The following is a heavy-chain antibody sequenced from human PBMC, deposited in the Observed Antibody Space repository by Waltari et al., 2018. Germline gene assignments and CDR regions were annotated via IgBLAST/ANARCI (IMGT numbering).Heavy chain of an antibody. CDR3: ARDASIATAGTDVFDI. CDR2: INSKRGDT. V-gene: IGHV1-2*02. J-gene: IGHJ3*02. D-gene: IGHD6-13*01. Sequence: QLHLVPSGAELKKPGASVKVSYKASGYTFTGHHTRGVRQAPGQGLEWMGWINSKRGDTNYAQKFQGRVTMTRDTSISTAYVELSSLRSDDTAVYYCARDASIATAGTDVFDIWGQGTLVTVSP. CDR1: GYTFTGHH.